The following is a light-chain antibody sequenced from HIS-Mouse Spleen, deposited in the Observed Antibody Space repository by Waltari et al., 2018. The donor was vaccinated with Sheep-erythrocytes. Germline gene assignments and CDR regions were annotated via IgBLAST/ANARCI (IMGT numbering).Light chain of an antibody. CDR2: DVS. J-gene: IGLJ1*01. Sequence: QSALTQPRSVSGSPGQSVTISCTGTSSDVGGYNHVSWYHQHPGKAPKLTIYDVSKRPSGVPDRLSVSKSGNTASLTISGLQAEDEADYYCCSYAGSYNHVFATGTKVTVL. CDR1: SSDVGGYNH. V-gene: IGLV2-11*01. CDR3: CSYAGSYNHV.